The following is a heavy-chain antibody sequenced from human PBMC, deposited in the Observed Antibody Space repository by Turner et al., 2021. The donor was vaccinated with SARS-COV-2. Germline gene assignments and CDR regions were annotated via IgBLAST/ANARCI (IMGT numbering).Heavy chain of an antibody. V-gene: IGHV3-64D*06. CDR1: GFTFSSYA. J-gene: IGHJ4*02. CDR3: LKGSY. CDR2: TSSNGGST. Sequence: EVQLVESGGGLVQPGGSLRLSCSASGFTFSSYAMHWVRQTPGNGLEYVSATSSNGGSTYYADSVKGRCTISRDNSKNTLYLQKRSLTTEDTAVYYCLKGSYCGQGTLVTVSS.